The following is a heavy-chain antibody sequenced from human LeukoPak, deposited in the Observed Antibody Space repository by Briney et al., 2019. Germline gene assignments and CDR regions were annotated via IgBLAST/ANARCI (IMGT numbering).Heavy chain of an antibody. CDR3: ARERYGYSGYDGGSPAFDI. D-gene: IGHD5-12*01. CDR1: GFTFRSYS. CDR2: ISSSSSYI. Sequence: GGSLRLSCAASGFTFRSYSMNWVRRAPGKGLEGVSSISSSSSYIYYADSVKGRFTISRDNAKNSLYLQMNSLRAEDTAVYYCARERYGYSGYDGGSPAFDIWGQGTMVTVSS. V-gene: IGHV3-21*04. J-gene: IGHJ3*02.